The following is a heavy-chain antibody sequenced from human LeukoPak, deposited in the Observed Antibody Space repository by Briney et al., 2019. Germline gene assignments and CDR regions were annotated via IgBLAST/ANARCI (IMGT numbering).Heavy chain of an antibody. CDR2: ISGSSTYI. Sequence: PGGSLRLSCAASGSTLNSYTMNWVRQAPGRGLEWVSSISGSSTYIYYADSLKGRFTISRDNAKNSLYLQMNSLRAEDTAVYYCARDSAAAAGTPDYWGQGTLVTVSS. CDR1: GSTLNSYT. V-gene: IGHV3-21*01. J-gene: IGHJ4*02. D-gene: IGHD6-13*01. CDR3: ARDSAAAAGTPDY.